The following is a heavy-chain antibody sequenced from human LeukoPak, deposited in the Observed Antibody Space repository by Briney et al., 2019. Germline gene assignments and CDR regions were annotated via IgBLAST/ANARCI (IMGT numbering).Heavy chain of an antibody. CDR3: AKSTKCYDSSGRIDY. D-gene: IGHD3-22*01. CDR2: ISGDDGST. Sequence: AESLTLSCAVSGPTLDDYAMHWVRHPQGQGLEWVYLISGDDGSTYYADSVKGRFTISRDNSKNSLDLQMNSLRTEDTALYYCAKSTKCYDSSGRIDYWGQGTLVTVSS. J-gene: IGHJ4*02. V-gene: IGHV3-43*02. CDR1: GPTLDDYA.